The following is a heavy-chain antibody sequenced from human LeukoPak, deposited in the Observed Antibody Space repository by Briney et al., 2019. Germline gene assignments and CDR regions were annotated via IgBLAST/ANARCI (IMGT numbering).Heavy chain of an antibody. J-gene: IGHJ4*02. Sequence: SGMSLRLSCAASGFTFSKYGMNWVRQAPGKGLEWVSAISGSGGSTYYADSVKGRFTISRDNSKNTLYLQMNSLRAEDTAVYYCAKDTNYYGSGSSLLDYWGQGTLVTVSS. CDR2: ISGSGGST. CDR3: AKDTNYYGSGSSLLDY. V-gene: IGHV3-23*01. CDR1: GFTFSKYG. D-gene: IGHD3-10*01.